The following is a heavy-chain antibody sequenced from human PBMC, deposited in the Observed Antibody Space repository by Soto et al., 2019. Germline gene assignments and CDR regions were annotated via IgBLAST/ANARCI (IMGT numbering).Heavy chain of an antibody. V-gene: IGHV1-46*03. Sequence: ASVKVSCTASGYTFITYFMQWVRQAPGQGLEWMGVINPSRGTTTYAQKFQDRVTMTRDTSASTVYMELSSLRSEDTAMYYCARSYISSSYWFDPWGQGTLVTVSS. CDR3: ARSYISSSYWFDP. CDR1: GYTFITYF. D-gene: IGHD6-6*01. CDR2: INPSRGTT. J-gene: IGHJ5*02.